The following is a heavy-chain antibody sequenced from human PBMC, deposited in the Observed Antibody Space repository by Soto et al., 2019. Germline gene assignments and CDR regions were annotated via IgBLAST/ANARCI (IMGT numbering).Heavy chain of an antibody. D-gene: IGHD6-19*01. J-gene: IGHJ4*02. CDR1: GFTVSNAW. CDR3: TTRVHAVAEEKCDFDY. CDR2: IKSKTDGGTT. Sequence: EVQLVASGGCLVKPGGSLRLSCAATGFTVSNAWMNWVRQAQGKGLEWVGRIKSKTDGGTTDYAAPVKGRFTISRDDSKNTLYRQMNSLETEDTAVYYCTTRVHAVAEEKCDFDYWGQGHLVTVSS. V-gene: IGHV3-15*07.